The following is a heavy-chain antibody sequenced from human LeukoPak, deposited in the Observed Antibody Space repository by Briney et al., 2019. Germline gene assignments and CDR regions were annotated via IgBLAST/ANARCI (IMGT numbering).Heavy chain of an antibody. CDR1: GFTFSTYA. J-gene: IGHJ3*02. V-gene: IGHV3-23*01. CDR3: AKLNVDTAMVMGAFDI. CDR2: ISGSGGST. D-gene: IGHD5-18*01. Sequence: GGSLRLSCAASGFTFSTYAMSWVRQAPGKGLEWVSAISGSGGSTYYADSVKGRFTISRDNSKNTLYLQMNSLRAEDTAVYYCAKLNVDTAMVMGAFDIWGQGTMVTVSS.